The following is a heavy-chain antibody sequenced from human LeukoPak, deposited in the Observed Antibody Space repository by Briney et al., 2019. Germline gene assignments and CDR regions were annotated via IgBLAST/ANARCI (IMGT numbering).Heavy chain of an antibody. Sequence: GGSQRLSCEASGLTFRTYAMHWVRQAPGKGLEWEAVISYDGNKKQYADSVKGRFTISRDNSRNTLYLQMNSLRAEDTAVYFCASGELDSLYYFDYWGQGTLVTVSS. D-gene: IGHD1-1*01. V-gene: IGHV3-30*04. CDR1: GLTFRTYA. J-gene: IGHJ4*02. CDR2: ISYDGNKK. CDR3: ASGELDSLYYFDY.